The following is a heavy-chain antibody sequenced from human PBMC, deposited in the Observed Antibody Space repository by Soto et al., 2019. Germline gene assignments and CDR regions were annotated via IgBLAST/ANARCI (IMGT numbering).Heavy chain of an antibody. J-gene: IGHJ4*02. V-gene: IGHV4-31*03. CDR3: ARADCSGGSCYNFDY. CDR1: GGSISSGGYY. CDR2: IYYSGST. Sequence: QVQLQESGPGLVKPSQTLSLTCTVSGGSISSGGYYWSWIRQHPGKGLEWIGYIYYSGSTYYNPSLNSRVTISVDTSKTQFSLKLSSVTAADTAVYYCARADCSGGSCYNFDYWGQGTLVTVSS. D-gene: IGHD2-15*01.